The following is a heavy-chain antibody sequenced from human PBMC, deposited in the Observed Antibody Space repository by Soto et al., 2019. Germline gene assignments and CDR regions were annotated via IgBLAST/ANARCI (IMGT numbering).Heavy chain of an antibody. CDR1: GFTFSSYA. D-gene: IGHD5-18*01. V-gene: IGHV3-23*01. CDR2: ISGSGGST. J-gene: IGHJ3*02. Sequence: GGSLRLSCAASGFTFSSYAMSWVRQAPGKGLEWVSAISGSGGSTYYADSVKGRFTISRDNSKNTLYLQMNSLRAEDTAVYYCVKVVGGHSYGVNAFDIWGQGTMVTVSS. CDR3: VKVVGGHSYGVNAFDI.